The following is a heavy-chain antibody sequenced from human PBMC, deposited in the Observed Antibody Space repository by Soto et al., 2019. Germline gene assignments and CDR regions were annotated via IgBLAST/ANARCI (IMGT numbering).Heavy chain of an antibody. CDR3: ARFASGNYKPFDS. CDR1: GYTFGNND. D-gene: IGHD3-10*01. J-gene: IGHJ4*02. V-gene: IGHV1-8*01. Sequence: GASVKVSCKASGYTFGNNDISWVRQATGQGLEWMGWMNPNSGNAGYAQKFQGRVSMTRNTSITTAYLELSSLRSDDTAIYYCARFASGNYKPFDSWGQGTLVTVSS. CDR2: MNPNSGNA.